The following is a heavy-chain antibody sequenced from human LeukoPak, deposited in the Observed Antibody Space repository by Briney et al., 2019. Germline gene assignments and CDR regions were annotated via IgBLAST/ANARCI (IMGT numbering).Heavy chain of an antibody. D-gene: IGHD2-2*01. CDR2: IIPIFGTA. CDR1: GGTFSSYA. V-gene: IGHV1-69*13. J-gene: IGHJ6*04. Sequence: ASGKVSCKASGGTFSSYAISWVRQAPGQGLEWMGGIIPIFGTANYAQKFQGRVTITADESTSTAYMELSSLRSEDTAVYYCAGRNDQTYYYYGMDVWGKGTTVTVSS. CDR3: AGRNDQTYYYYGMDV.